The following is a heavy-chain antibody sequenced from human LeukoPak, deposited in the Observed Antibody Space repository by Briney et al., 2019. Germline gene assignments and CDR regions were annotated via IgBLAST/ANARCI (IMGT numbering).Heavy chain of an antibody. V-gene: IGHV1-2*02. CDR1: GYTFTGYY. D-gene: IGHD1-26*01. CDR2: INPNSGGT. J-gene: IGHJ4*02. Sequence: ASVKVSCKASGYTFTGYYMHWVRQAPGQGLEWMGWINPNSGGTNYAQKFQGRVTMTRDTSISTAYMELSRLRSDDTAVYYCARDLLGSGSYYYWGQGTLVTVSS. CDR3: ARDLLGSGSYYY.